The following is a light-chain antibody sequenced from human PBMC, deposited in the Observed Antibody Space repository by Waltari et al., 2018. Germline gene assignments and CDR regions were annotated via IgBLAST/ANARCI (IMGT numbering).Light chain of an antibody. CDR3: QQRTNWLT. Sequence: EVVLTQSPATLSLSPGEIATLSCRASQSVVRFLAWYQHKPGQAPRLLIYDASTRAAGVPARFSGSGSGRDFTLTINTLEPDDFAVYYCQQRTNWLTFGGGTKVEIK. J-gene: IGKJ4*01. CDR1: QSVVRF. CDR2: DAS. V-gene: IGKV3-11*02.